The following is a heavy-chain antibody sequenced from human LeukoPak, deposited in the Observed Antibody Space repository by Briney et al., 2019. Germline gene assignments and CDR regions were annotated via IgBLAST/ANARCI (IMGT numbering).Heavy chain of an antibody. CDR2: ISWNSGSI. CDR1: GFTFDDYA. Sequence: GRSLRLSCAASGFTFDDYAMRWVRQAPGKGLEWVSGISWNSGSIGYADSVKGRFTISRDNAKNSLYLQMNSLRAEDTALYYCAKVLGYSSGWYDYWGQGTLVTVSS. D-gene: IGHD6-19*01. J-gene: IGHJ4*02. CDR3: AKVLGYSSGWYDY. V-gene: IGHV3-9*01.